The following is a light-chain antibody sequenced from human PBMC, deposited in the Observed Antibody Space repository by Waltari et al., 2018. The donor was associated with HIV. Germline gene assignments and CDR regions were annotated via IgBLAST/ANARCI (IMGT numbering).Light chain of an antibody. CDR1: RSNIGGNS. V-gene: IGLV1-44*01. J-gene: IGLJ2*01. CDR2: SDN. Sequence: QSVLTQPPPASGTVGQRVTISCSGGRSNIGGNSENWNKQVPGTAPKLLIFSDNQRPSGVPARFSGSKSGTSASLAISGLQSDDEADYYCGSWDDNLNGLFGGGTKLTVL. CDR3: GSWDDNLNGL.